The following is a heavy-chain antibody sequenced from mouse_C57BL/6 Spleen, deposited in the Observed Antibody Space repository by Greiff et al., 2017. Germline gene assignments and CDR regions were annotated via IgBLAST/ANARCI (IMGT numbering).Heavy chain of an antibody. J-gene: IGHJ4*01. Sequence: QVQLQQSGAELVRPGTSVKVSCKASGYAFTNYLIEWVKQRPGQGLEWIGVINPGSGGTNYNEKFKGKATLTADKSSSTAYMQLSSLTSEDSAVYFCARKLAHYYAMDYWGQGTSVTVSS. CDR3: ARKLAHYYAMDY. CDR2: INPGSGGT. D-gene: IGHD6-1*01. CDR1: GYAFTNYL. V-gene: IGHV1-54*01.